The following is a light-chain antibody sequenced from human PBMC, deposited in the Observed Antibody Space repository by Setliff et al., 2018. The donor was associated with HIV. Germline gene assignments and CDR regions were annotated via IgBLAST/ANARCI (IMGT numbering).Light chain of an antibody. Sequence: AIQLTQSPSSLSASVGDTVTITCRASQGIGSALAWYQQDTGIAPKLLIYDASSLQSGVPSRFSGSGSGTDFTLTISSLQPEDSATYYCQQFNGHPPLTFGGGTKVDIK. CDR2: DAS. CDR1: QGIGSA. J-gene: IGKJ4*01. V-gene: IGKV1-13*02. CDR3: QQFNGHPPLT.